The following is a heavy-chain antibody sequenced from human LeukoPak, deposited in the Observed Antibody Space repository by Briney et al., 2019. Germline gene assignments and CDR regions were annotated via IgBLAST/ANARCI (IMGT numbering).Heavy chain of an antibody. CDR1: GFTFSSYS. V-gene: IGHV3-21*01. D-gene: IGHD3-22*01. CDR3: ARDDGGGYDGSGFDAFDI. CDR2: ISSSSSYI. J-gene: IGHJ3*02. Sequence: SGGSLRLSCAASGFTFSSYSMNWVRQAPGKGLEWVSSISSSSSYIYYADSVKGRFTISRDNSKNTLYLQMNSLRAEDTAVYYCARDDGGGYDGSGFDAFDIWGQGTMVTVSS.